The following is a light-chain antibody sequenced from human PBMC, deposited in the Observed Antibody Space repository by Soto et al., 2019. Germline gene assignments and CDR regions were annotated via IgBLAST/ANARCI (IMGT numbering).Light chain of an antibody. CDR2: AAS. J-gene: IGKJ1*01. Sequence: IQLTQSPSSPSASVGARVTVTCRASQGISSFLAWYQHKAGKAPKLLIYAASTLRSGVPSRISGSGSATDYSLTISSLRPDDFATYYCQQLNTYPPTFGQGTKVDIK. CDR1: QGISSF. V-gene: IGKV1-9*01. CDR3: QQLNTYPPT.